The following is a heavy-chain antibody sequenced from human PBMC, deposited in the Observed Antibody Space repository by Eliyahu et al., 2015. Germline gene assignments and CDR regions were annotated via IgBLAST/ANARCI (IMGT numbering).Heavy chain of an antibody. Sequence: SVKVSCKASGYTFTGNYINWVRQAPGQGLEWMGRIFPNSGGTNYAQKFQGRVSMTRDTSISTAYMELSGLTSDDPPVYYCARDMTTLSFDYWGQGTLVTVSS. V-gene: IGHV1-2*06. CDR1: GYTFTGNY. CDR3: ARDMTTLSFDY. D-gene: IGHD4-11*01. CDR2: IFPNSGGT. J-gene: IGHJ4*02.